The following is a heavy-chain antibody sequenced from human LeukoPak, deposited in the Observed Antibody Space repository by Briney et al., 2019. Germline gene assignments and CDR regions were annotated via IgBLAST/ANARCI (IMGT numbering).Heavy chain of an antibody. D-gene: IGHD2-8*01. CDR2: INHSGST. V-gene: IGHV4-34*01. J-gene: IGHJ4*02. CDR3: ARGPNCTNGVCYVFDY. CDR1: GGSFSGYY. Sequence: SSETLSLTCAVYGGSFSGYYWSWIRQPPGKGLEWIGEINHSGSTNYNPSLKSRVTISVDTSKNQFSLKLSSVTAADTAVYYCARGPNCTNGVCYVFDYWGQGSLVTVSS.